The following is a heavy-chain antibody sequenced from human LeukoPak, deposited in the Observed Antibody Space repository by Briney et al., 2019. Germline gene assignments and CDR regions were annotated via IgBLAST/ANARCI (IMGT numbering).Heavy chain of an antibody. D-gene: IGHD4-17*01. V-gene: IGHV1-69*01. CDR2: IIPIFGTA. J-gene: IGHJ3*02. Sequence: SVKVSCKASGYIFTSYYIHWVRQAPGQGLEWMGGIIPIFGTANYAQKFQGRVTITADESTSTAYMELSSLRSEDTAVYYCAVVTTVTTPTRGAFDIWGQGTMVTVSS. CDR3: AVVTTVTTPTRGAFDI. CDR1: GYIFTSYY.